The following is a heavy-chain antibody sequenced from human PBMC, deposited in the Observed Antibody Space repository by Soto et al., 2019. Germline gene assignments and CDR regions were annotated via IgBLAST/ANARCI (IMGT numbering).Heavy chain of an antibody. CDR1: GFTFSDHY. CDR3: VRGGGDCSGGSCYDAFDI. D-gene: IGHD2-15*01. Sequence: EVQLVESGGGLVQPGGSLRLSCAASGFTFSDHYMDWVRQAPGKGLEWVGRTRNKANSYTTEYAASVKGRFTISRDDSKHSLYLQMNSRKTEDTGVYYWVRGGGDCSGGSCYDAFDIWGQGTMVTVSS. CDR2: TRNKANSYTT. J-gene: IGHJ3*02. V-gene: IGHV3-72*01.